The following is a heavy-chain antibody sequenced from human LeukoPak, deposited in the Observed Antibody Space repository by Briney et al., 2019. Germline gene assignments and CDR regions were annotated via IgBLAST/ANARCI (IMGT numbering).Heavy chain of an antibody. V-gene: IGHV3-7*01. Sequence: GGSLRLSCAASGFTFSTYAMSWVRQAPGRGLEWVANIKQDGSEKYYVDSVKGRFTISRDNAKKSLYLQMNSLRAEDTAVYYCARRNFGVLNDYWGQGTLVTVSS. J-gene: IGHJ4*02. CDR3: ARRNFGVLNDY. CDR1: GFTFSTYA. CDR2: IKQDGSEK. D-gene: IGHD3-3*01.